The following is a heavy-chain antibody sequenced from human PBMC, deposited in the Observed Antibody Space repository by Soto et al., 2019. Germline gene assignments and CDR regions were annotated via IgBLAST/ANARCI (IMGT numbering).Heavy chain of an antibody. J-gene: IGHJ4*02. V-gene: IGHV3-9*01. CDR2: ISSNSGSI. CDR3: ATSAHYYDSSGYYY. Sequence: EVQLVESGGGLVQPGRSLRLSCAASGFTFDDYAMHWVRQAPGKGLEWVSGISSNSGSIDYADSVKGRFTISRDNAKNSLYLQMNSLRAEDTALYYCATSAHYYDSSGYYYWGQGPLVTVSS. CDR1: GFTFDDYA. D-gene: IGHD3-22*01.